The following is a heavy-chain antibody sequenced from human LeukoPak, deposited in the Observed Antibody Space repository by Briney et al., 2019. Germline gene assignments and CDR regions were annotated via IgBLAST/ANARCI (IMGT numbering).Heavy chain of an antibody. V-gene: IGHV3-48*03. Sequence: GGSLRLSCAVSGFPFSFYEVNWVRQAPGQGLEWVSNIGSSASTTYYADSVKGRFSISRDNAKGSLYLHMNSLRVEDTAVYYCALLAVASDFDYWGQGALVTVSS. D-gene: IGHD6-19*01. CDR3: ALLAVASDFDY. CDR1: GFPFSFYE. CDR2: IGSSASTT. J-gene: IGHJ4*02.